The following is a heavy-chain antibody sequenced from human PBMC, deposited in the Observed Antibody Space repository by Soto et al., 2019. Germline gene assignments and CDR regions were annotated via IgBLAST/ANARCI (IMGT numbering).Heavy chain of an antibody. V-gene: IGHV4-31*03. J-gene: IGHJ6*02. D-gene: IGHD3-3*01. CDR3: AREDYDFWSGAYYGMDV. CDR1: GGSISSGGYY. CDR2: IYYSGST. Sequence: PSETLSLTCTVSGGSISSGGYYWSWIRQHPGKGLEWIGYIYYSGSTYYNPSLKSRVTISVDTSKNQFSLKLSSVTAADTAAYYCAREDYDFWSGAYYGMDVWGQGTTVTVSS.